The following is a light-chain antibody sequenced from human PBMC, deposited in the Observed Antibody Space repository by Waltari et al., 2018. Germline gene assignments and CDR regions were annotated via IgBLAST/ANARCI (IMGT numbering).Light chain of an antibody. CDR1: QSVLYTTNNKNY. V-gene: IGKV4-1*01. Sequence: DIVMTQSPDSLAVSLGERATINCKSSQSVLYTTNNKNYLAWYQQKPGHPPKLTIYWASTRESGVPDRFSGSGSGTNFTLTISSLQAEDVAVYYCQQYHSPPQTFGGGTKVEIK. CDR2: WAS. J-gene: IGKJ4*01. CDR3: QQYHSPPQT.